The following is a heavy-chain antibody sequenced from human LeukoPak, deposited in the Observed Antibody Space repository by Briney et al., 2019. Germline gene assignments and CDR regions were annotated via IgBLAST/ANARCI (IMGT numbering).Heavy chain of an antibody. V-gene: IGHV3-21*06. J-gene: IGHJ4*02. Sequence: PGGSLRLSCTASGLTFSTSGFNWVRQAPGKGLEWVASIGPTGSDRYHADSIKGRFTISRDNANIFLYLQMNGLRAEDTAVYYCATETNGRHYDYWGQGTLLTVSS. CDR2: IGPTGSDR. CDR1: GLTFSTSG. D-gene: IGHD1-14*01. CDR3: ATETNGRHYDY.